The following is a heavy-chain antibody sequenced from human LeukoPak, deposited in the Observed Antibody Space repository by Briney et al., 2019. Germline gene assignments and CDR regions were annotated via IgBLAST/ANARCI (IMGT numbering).Heavy chain of an antibody. CDR2: VNLQGST. J-gene: IGHJ4*02. V-gene: IGHV4-4*02. CDR3: AREGGPYRPLDY. Sequence: SETLSLTCGVSGGSISNTNWWTRVRQPPGRGLEWIGEVNLQGSTNYNPSLKSRVAISVDKSENHISLKLTSVTAADTAVYYCAREGGPYRPLDYSGQGTLVTVSS. CDR1: GGSISNTNW.